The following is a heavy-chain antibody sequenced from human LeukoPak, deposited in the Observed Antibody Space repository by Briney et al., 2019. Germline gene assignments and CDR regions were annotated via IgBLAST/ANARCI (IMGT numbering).Heavy chain of an antibody. V-gene: IGHV1-69*05. Sequence: SVKASCKAFGGTFSSYAISWVRQAPGQGLEWMGGIIPIFGTANYAQKFQSRVTITTDESASTAYMELSSLRSEDTAVYYCARDFLGSGSYRFDPWGQGTLVTVSS. CDR2: IIPIFGTA. CDR1: GGTFSSYA. J-gene: IGHJ5*02. D-gene: IGHD3-10*01. CDR3: ARDFLGSGSYRFDP.